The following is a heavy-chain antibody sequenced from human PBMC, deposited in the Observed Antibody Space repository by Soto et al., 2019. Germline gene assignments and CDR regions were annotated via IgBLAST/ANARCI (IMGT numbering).Heavy chain of an antibody. CDR1: GFTFSKAW. J-gene: IGHJ6*02. CDR3: TTTSSYYFYYAMDV. CDR2: IKRKTDGGAT. V-gene: IGHV3-15*01. Sequence: EVQLVESGGGLVEPGGSLRLSCAASGFTFSKAWMYWVRQAPGKGLEWGGRIKRKTDGGATDNAAPVKGRFTISRDDSKNTLYLQMNSLKTEDTAVYYCTTTSSYYFYYAMDVWGQGTTVTVSS.